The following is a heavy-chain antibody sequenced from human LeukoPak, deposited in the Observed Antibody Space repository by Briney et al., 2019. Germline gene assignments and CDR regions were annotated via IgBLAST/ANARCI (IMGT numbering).Heavy chain of an antibody. J-gene: IGHJ4*02. CDR3: ARHSSSRYFDWLPPFD. D-gene: IGHD3-9*01. CDR2: IYPGDSDT. V-gene: IGHV5-51*01. CDR1: GYSFTSYW. Sequence: KPGESLKISCKGSGYSFTSYWIGWVRQMPGKCLEWMGIIYPGDSDTRYSPSFQGQVTISADKSISTAYLQWSSLKASDTAMYYCARHSSSRYFDWLPPFDWGQGTLVTVSS.